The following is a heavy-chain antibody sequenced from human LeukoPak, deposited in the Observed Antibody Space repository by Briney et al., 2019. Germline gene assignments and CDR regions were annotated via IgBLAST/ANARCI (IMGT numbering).Heavy chain of an antibody. V-gene: IGHV4-39*01. CDR2: VYYSGST. J-gene: IGHJ4*02. D-gene: IGHD2-21*02. Sequence: SSETLSLTCTVSGDSFSMGLYYWRWIPQPPGKGLPWFGSVYYSGSTLFSASFENRVAMPVDRSKNQFSLKLNSVTAADTATYYCARLCQVTTCAKFEYWGQGILVTVAS. CDR3: ARLCQVTTCAKFEY. CDR1: GDSFSMGLYY.